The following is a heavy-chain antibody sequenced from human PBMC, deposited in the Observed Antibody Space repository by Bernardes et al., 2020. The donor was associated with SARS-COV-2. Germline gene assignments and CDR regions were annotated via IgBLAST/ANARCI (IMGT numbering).Heavy chain of an antibody. CDR3: ARAGFCTSGACFARSYYGLDV. J-gene: IGHJ6*02. CDR2: INPNRGDT. D-gene: IGHD2-21*02. V-gene: IGHV1-2*02. CDR1: GSTFTGYY. Sequence: SFPASGSTFTGYYLHWVRQAPGQGLEWMGWINPNRGDTRYEQKFQGRVTMTRDTSISTAYMDLTRLTSDDTGTYFCARAGFCTSGACFARSYYGLDVWGQGTTVTV.